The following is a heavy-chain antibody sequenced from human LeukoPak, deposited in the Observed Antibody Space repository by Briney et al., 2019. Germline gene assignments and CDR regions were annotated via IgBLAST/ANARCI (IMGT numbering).Heavy chain of an antibody. CDR2: ISTSSLNTI. CDR3: ARSLSTDFDY. J-gene: IGHJ4*02. V-gene: IGHV3-48*04. Sequence: GGSLILTCAASGFTFSSFGMNWVRQAPGRGLEWISYISTSSLNTIHYADSVKGRFTISRDNAKNSLFLQMNSLRAEDTAVYYCARSLSTDFDYWGQGILVTVSS. CDR1: GFTFSSFG. D-gene: IGHD5/OR15-5a*01.